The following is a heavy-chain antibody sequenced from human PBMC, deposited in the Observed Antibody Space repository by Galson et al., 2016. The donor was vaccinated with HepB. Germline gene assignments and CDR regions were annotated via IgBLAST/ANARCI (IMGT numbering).Heavy chain of an antibody. V-gene: IGHV3-30*03. CDR3: ARDHLYCENNKCAAHNWFDS. J-gene: IGHJ5*01. Sequence: SLRLSCAASHFTFSSYGMHWVRQAPGKGLEWVAFISYDGFDGTNKHYADSVKGRFTISRDDSQNTVFLQMNNLRTEDTAIYYCARDHLYCENNKCAAHNWFDSWGQGILVTVSS. CDR2: ISYDGFDGTNK. CDR1: HFTFSSYG. D-gene: IGHD2-21*01.